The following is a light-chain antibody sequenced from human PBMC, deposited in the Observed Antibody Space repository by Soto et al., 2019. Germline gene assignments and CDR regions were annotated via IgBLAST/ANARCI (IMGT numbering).Light chain of an antibody. Sequence: DIQMTQSPSAMSASVGDRVTITCRASQTIDKFLNWYQQKPGKAPTLLIYDTSSLQSGVPSRFSGSGYGTYFTLTISSLQPDDFATYYCLQYSAFPYTFGQGTKVDIK. CDR2: DTS. J-gene: IGKJ2*01. CDR3: LQYSAFPYT. CDR1: QTIDKF. V-gene: IGKV1-39*01.